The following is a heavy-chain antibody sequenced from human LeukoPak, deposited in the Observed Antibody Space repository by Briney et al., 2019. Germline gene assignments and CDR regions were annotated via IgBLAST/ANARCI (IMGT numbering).Heavy chain of an antibody. D-gene: IGHD3-3*01. CDR1: GGSISSYY. J-gene: IGHJ4*02. CDR3: ARGRTTYYDFWSGYPYFDY. V-gene: IGHV4-59*12. Sequence: SETLSLTCTVSGGSISSYYWSWIRQPPGKGLEWIGYIYYSGSTNYNPSLKSRVTISVDTSKNQFSLKLSPVTAADTAVYYCARGRTTYYDFWSGYPYFDYWGQGTLVTVSS. CDR2: IYYSGST.